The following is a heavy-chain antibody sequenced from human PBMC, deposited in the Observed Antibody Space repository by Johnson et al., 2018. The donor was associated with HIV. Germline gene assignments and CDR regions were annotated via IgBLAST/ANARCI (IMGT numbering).Heavy chain of an antibody. CDR3: AKSTWELRHLDAFDI. Sequence: VQLVESGGGLVQPGGSLRLSCAASGFTFSSYAMTWVRQAPGKGLEWVSTISGSGGSTYYIDSVKGRFTISRDNSKNTLYLQMNSLRAEDTAVYYCAKSTWELRHLDAFDIWGQGTMVTVSS. V-gene: IGHV3-23*04. D-gene: IGHD1-26*01. CDR2: ISGSGGST. J-gene: IGHJ3*02. CDR1: GFTFSSYA.